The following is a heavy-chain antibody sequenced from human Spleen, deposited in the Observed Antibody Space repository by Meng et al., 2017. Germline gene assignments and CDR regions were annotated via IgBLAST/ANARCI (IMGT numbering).Heavy chain of an antibody. CDR2: IYWDDDK. CDR3: AHRQWELSYFDY. Sequence: TLSLTCTVSGGSVSSGSYYWSWIRQPPGKALEWLALIYWDDDKRYSPSLKSRLTITKDTSKNQVVLTMTNMDPVDTATYYCAHRQWELSYFDYWGQGTLVTVSS. CDR1: GGSVSSGSYY. V-gene: IGHV2-5*08. D-gene: IGHD1-26*01. J-gene: IGHJ4*02.